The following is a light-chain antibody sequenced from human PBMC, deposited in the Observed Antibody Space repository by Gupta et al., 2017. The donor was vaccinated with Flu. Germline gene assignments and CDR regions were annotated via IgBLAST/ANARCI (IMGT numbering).Light chain of an antibody. V-gene: IGKV3-11*01. CDR1: QSVSSY. Sequence: EIVLTQSPATLSLSPGERATLSCRASQSVSSYLAWYQQKPGQAPRLLIYDTSTRATGIPARFSGSGSRTDFTLTIRSLEPEDFAVYYWQQRTNWPQARNFGG. J-gene: IGKJ4*01. CDR2: DTS. CDR3: QQRTNWPQARN.